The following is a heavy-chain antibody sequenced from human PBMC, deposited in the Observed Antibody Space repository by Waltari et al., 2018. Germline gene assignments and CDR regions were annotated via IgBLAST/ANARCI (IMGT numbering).Heavy chain of an antibody. CDR3: ASRVKTPGGFDY. D-gene: IGHD1-26*01. CDR2: INPNSAGT. CDR1: GYTFTGYY. Sequence: QVQLVQSGAEVKKPGASVKVSCKASGYTFTGYYMHWVRQAPGQGLEWMGRINPNSAGTNYAQKFQGRVTMTRDTSISTAYMELSRLRSADTAVYYCASRVKTPGGFDYWGQGTLVTVSS. J-gene: IGHJ4*02. V-gene: IGHV1-2*06.